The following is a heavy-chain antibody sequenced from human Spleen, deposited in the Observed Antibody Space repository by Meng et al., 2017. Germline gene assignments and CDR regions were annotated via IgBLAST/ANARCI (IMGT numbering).Heavy chain of an antibody. J-gene: IGHJ4*02. CDR3: ATEAVAYTINY. D-gene: IGHD6-19*01. CDR2: INTNTGNP. CDR1: GYTFTRYG. Sequence: QLVQSGAEWREPGASVKVSCKASGYTFTRYGINWVRQAPGQGLEWMGWINTNTGNPTYAQGFTRRFVFSLDTSVSTAYLQITSLKADDTAVYYCATEAVAYTINYWGQGTLVTVSS. V-gene: IGHV7-4-1*02.